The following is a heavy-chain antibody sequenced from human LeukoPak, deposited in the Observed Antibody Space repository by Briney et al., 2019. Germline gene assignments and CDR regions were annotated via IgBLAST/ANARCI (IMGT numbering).Heavy chain of an antibody. D-gene: IGHD1-26*01. Sequence: GGSLRLSCAVSGFTFSSYSMNWVRQAPGKGLEWVSSISSSSSYIYYADSVKGRFTISRDNAKNSLYLQMNSLRAEDTAVYYCTNSGSYYGGYWGQGTLVTVSS. CDR1: GFTFSSYS. CDR2: ISSSSSYI. J-gene: IGHJ4*02. V-gene: IGHV3-21*01. CDR3: TNSGSYYGGY.